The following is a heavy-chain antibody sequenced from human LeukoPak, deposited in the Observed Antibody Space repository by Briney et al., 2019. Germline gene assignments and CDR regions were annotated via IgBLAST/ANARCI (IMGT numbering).Heavy chain of an antibody. J-gene: IGHJ4*02. Sequence: ASVKVSCKASGYTFTGYYMHWVRQATGQGLEWMGWMNPNSGNTGYAQKFQGRVTMTRNTSISTAYMELSSLRSEDTAVYYCARGGYGDLDYWGQGTLVTVSS. D-gene: IGHD3-16*01. CDR1: GYTFTGYY. CDR2: MNPNSGNT. V-gene: IGHV1-8*02. CDR3: ARGGYGDLDY.